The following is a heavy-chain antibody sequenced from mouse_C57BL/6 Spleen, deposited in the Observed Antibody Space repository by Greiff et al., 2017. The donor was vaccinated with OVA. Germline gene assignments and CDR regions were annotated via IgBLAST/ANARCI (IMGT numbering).Heavy chain of an antibody. CDR2: IYPGDGDT. CDR3: ARQSTVVARYFDV. D-gene: IGHD1-1*01. Sequence: VQLQQSGAELVKPGASVKISCKASGYAFSSYWMNWVKQRPGKGLEWIGQIYPGDGDTNYNGKFKGKATLTADKSSSTAYMQLSSLTSEDAAVYVCARQSTVVARYFDVWGTGTTVTVSS. CDR1: GYAFSSYW. J-gene: IGHJ1*03. V-gene: IGHV1-80*01.